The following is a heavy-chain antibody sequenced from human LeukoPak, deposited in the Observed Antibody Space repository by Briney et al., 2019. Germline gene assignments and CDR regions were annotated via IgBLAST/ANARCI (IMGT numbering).Heavy chain of an antibody. CDR3: ARDQRVTDPPPYGLDV. CDR1: GYTFTSYG. CDR2: IIPILDIA. D-gene: IGHD4-11*01. V-gene: IGHV1-69*04. Sequence: GASVKVSCKASGYTFTSYGISWVRQAPGQGLECMGRIIPILDIATYAQKFQGRVTITADKSTSTAYMELSSLRSEATAGYYCARDQRVTDPPPYGLDVWGQGTTVTVSS. J-gene: IGHJ6*02.